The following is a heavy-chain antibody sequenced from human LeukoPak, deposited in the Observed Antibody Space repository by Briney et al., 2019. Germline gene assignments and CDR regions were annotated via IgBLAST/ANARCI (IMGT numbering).Heavy chain of an antibody. V-gene: IGHV1-18*01. CDR2: ISTYNGNT. Sequence: ASVKASCKASGYTFTNYGISWVRQAPGQGLEWMGWISTYNGNTNYAQKLQGRVTVTTDTSTSTAFMELRSLRSDDTAVYYCARAAPHRDSSGYRIYYYMDVWGKGTTVTVSS. CDR1: GYTFTNYG. CDR3: ARAAPHRDSSGYRIYYYMDV. J-gene: IGHJ6*03. D-gene: IGHD3-22*01.